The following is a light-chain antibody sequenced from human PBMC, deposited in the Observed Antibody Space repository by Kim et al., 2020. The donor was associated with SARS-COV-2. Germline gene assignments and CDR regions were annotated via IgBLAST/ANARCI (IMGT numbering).Light chain of an antibody. CDR2: GIN. Sequence: SSELTQDPAVSVALGQTVRITCQGDSLRSYYPNWYQQKPGQAPVVVIYGINNRPSGIPDRFSGSSSGNTASLTITGAQAEDEADYYCNSRDDVFGSGTKVTVL. J-gene: IGLJ1*01. CDR3: NSRDDV. V-gene: IGLV3-19*01. CDR1: SLRSYY.